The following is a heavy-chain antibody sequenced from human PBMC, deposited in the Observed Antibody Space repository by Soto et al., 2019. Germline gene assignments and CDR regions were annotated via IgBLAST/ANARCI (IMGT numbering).Heavy chain of an antibody. Sequence: QVQLQESGPGLVKPSQTLSLTCTVSGGSISSGGYYWSWIRQHPGKGLEWIGYIYYSGSTYYNPSLESRVTTPVDTSKNQFSLKLSSVTAADTAVYYCARDKAAAGTGAVDYWGQGTLVTVSS. CDR1: GGSISSGGYY. V-gene: IGHV4-31*03. CDR3: ARDKAAAGTGAVDY. CDR2: IYYSGST. D-gene: IGHD6-13*01. J-gene: IGHJ4*02.